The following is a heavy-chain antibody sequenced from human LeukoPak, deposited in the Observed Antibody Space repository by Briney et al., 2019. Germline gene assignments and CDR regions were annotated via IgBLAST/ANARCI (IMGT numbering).Heavy chain of an antibody. D-gene: IGHD1-26*01. J-gene: IGHJ4*02. CDR1: GFIFTTYW. CDR2: INTDGSST. CDR3: TRDLVGATSDF. V-gene: IGHV3-74*01. Sequence: GGSLRLSCAASGFIFTTYWMHWVRQAPGKGLVWVARINTDGSSTYYADSVKGRFTISRDNAKNTLYLQMNSLRAEDTAVYYCTRDLVGATSDFWGQGILVTVSS.